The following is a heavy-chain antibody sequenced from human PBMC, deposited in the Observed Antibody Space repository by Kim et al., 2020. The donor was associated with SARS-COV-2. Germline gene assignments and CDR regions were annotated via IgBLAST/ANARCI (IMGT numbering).Heavy chain of an antibody. V-gene: IGHV5-51*01. Sequence: GESLKISCKGSGYSFTSYWIGWVRQMPGKGLEWMGIIYPGDSDTRYSPSFQGQVTISADKSISTAYLQWSSLKASDTAMYYCAITGDSSDYSYAFDIWGQGTMVTVSS. CDR3: AITGDSSDYSYAFDI. CDR1: GYSFTSYW. D-gene: IGHD3-22*01. J-gene: IGHJ3*02. CDR2: IYPGDSDT.